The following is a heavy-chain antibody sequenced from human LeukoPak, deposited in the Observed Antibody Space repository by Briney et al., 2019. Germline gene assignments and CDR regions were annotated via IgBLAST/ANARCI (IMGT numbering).Heavy chain of an antibody. V-gene: IGHV3-30-3*01. CDR3: ARGYSGTRWNLRY. Sequence: QTGGSLRLSCAASGFTFSSYAMHWVRQAPGKGLEWVAVISYDGSNKYYADSVKGRFTISRDNSKSTLYLQMNSLRAEDTAVYYCARGYSGTRWNLRYWGQGTLVTVSS. J-gene: IGHJ4*02. D-gene: IGHD5-18*01. CDR2: ISYDGSNK. CDR1: GFTFSSYA.